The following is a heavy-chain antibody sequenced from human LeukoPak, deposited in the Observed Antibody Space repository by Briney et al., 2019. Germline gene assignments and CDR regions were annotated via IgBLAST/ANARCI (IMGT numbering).Heavy chain of an antibody. CDR3: ARKGGTGDDYYYMDV. CDR2: ISGSGGST. CDR1: AFTFSSYS. V-gene: IGHV3-64*01. D-gene: IGHD1-26*01. J-gene: IGHJ6*03. Sequence: GGSLRLSCAASAFTFSSYSMNWVRQAPGKGLEWVSAISGSGGSTYYANSVKGRFTISRDNSKNTLYLQMGSLRAEDMAVYYCARKGGTGDDYYYMDVWGKGTTVTISS.